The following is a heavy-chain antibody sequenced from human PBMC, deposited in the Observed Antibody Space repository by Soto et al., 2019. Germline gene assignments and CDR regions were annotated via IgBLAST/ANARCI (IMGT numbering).Heavy chain of an antibody. Sequence: QVHLQQWGAGLLKPSETLSLTCAVNGGAFNGYYLTWIRQSPGKGLQWIGEINHSGTVDYNPSLKSRVTFSIDTSKIQFSLTLTSVTASDTAVYDCARAGAALVRGSIGGFDYWGQGTLVTVSS. V-gene: IGHV4-34*01. D-gene: IGHD3-10*01. CDR3: ARAGAALVRGSIGGFDY. CDR1: GGAFNGYY. CDR2: INHSGTV. J-gene: IGHJ4*02.